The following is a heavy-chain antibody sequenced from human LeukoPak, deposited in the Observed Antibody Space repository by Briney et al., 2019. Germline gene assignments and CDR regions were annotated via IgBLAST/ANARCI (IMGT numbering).Heavy chain of an antibody. Sequence: SETLSLTCTVSGGSISSYYWSWIRQPAGKGLEWIGSIYHSGSTYYNPSLKSRVTISVDTSKNQFSLKLSSVTAADTAVYYCARDEYRGSFLDVWGKGTTVTISS. CDR2: IYHSGST. D-gene: IGHD1-26*01. J-gene: IGHJ6*04. V-gene: IGHV4-4*07. CDR3: ARDEYRGSFLDV. CDR1: GGSISSYY.